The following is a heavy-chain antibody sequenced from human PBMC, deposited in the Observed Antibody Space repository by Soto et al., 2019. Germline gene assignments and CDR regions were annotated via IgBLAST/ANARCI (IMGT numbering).Heavy chain of an antibody. CDR2: MNPNSGNT. J-gene: IGHJ4*02. CDR1: GYTFTSCD. D-gene: IGHD2-8*01. Sequence: AASVKVSCKESGYTFTSCDINWVRQATGQGLEWMGWMNPNSGNTGYAQKFQGRVTMTRNTSISTAYMELSSLRSEDTAVYYCARGDCTNGVCYLLSVDYWGQGTLVTVSS. V-gene: IGHV1-8*01. CDR3: ARGDCTNGVCYLLSVDY.